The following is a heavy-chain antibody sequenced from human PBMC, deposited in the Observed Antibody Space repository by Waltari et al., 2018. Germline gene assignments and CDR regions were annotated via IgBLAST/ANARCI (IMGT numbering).Heavy chain of an antibody. CDR2: ISYDGSNK. Sequence: QVQLVESGGGVVQPGRSLRLSCAASGFTFSSYAMHWVRQAPGKGLEWVAVISYDGSNKYYADSVKGRFTISRDNSKNTLYLQMNSLRGEDTAVYNCAKEAPRIAAPDYWGQGTLVTVSS. J-gene: IGHJ4*02. CDR3: AKEAPRIAAPDY. V-gene: IGHV3-30-3*01. CDR1: GFTFSSYA. D-gene: IGHD6-13*01.